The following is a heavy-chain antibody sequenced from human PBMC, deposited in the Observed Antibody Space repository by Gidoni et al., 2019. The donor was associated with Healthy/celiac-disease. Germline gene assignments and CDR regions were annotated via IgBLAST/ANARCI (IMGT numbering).Heavy chain of an antibody. Sequence: QVQLVESGGGAVQPGCSLRLSCAASGFTFRSSGMHWVRQAPGKGREWGAVIWYEGSNKYYADSVKGRITIFRDNSKNTLYLQMNSLRAEDTAVYYCASFYDVLAGFTIDAFDIWGQGTMVTVSS. D-gene: IGHD3-9*01. CDR1: GFTFRSSG. V-gene: IGHV3-33*01. CDR3: ASFYDVLAGFTIDAFDI. CDR2: IWYEGSNK. J-gene: IGHJ3*02.